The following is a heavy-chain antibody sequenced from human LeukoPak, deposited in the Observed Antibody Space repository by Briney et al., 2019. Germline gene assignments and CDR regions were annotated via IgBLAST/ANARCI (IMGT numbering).Heavy chain of an antibody. CDR1: GYTFTSYD. J-gene: IGHJ4*02. CDR3: ARGPYSSGWYSDY. D-gene: IGHD6-19*01. V-gene: IGHV1-8*01. Sequence: ASMKVSCKASGYTFTSYDINWVRQATGQGLEWMGWMNPNSGNTGYAQKFQGRVTMTRNTSISTAYMELSSLRSEDTAVYYCARGPYSSGWYSDYWGQGTLVTVSS. CDR2: MNPNSGNT.